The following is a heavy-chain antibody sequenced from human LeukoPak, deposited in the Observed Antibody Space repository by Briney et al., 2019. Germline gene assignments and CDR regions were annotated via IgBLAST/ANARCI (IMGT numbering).Heavy chain of an antibody. CDR3: ARGQEYSGYEGATGFDY. V-gene: IGHV1-8*01. CDR2: MNPNSGNT. J-gene: IGHJ4*02. D-gene: IGHD5-12*01. Sequence: ASVKVSCKASGYTFTSYDINWVRQATGQGLEWMGWMNPNSGNTGYAQKFQGRVTMTRNTSISTAYMELSSLRSEDTAVYYCARGQEYSGYEGATGFDYWGQGTLVTVSS. CDR1: GYTFTSYD.